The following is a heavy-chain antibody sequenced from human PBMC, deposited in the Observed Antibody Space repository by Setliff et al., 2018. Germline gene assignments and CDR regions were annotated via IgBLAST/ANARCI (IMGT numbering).Heavy chain of an antibody. J-gene: IGHJ3*02. V-gene: IGHV4-4*08. CDR3: ARDYGASDGFDI. D-gene: IGHD4-17*01. CDR2: IHNNGRI. Sequence: SETLSLTCSVSGASITSYYWSWIRQPPGKGLEWIAYIHNNGRIKYNPALKSRVTISLDTSKNQFSLNLNSATAADTAVYYCARDYGASDGFDIWGQGTMVTVSS. CDR1: GASITSYY.